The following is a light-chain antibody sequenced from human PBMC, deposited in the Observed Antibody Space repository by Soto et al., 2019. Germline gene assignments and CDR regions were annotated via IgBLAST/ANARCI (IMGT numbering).Light chain of an antibody. CDR2: EVS. CDR3: SSYAGSNGQV. J-gene: IGLJ2*01. V-gene: IGLV2-8*01. Sequence: QSVLTQPPSASGSPGQSVTISCTGTSSDVGGYTYVSWYQQHPGKAPKLIIYEVSERPSGVPDRFSGSKSGNTASLTVSGLQAEDEADYYCSSYAGSNGQVFGAGTQLTVL. CDR1: SSDVGGYTY.